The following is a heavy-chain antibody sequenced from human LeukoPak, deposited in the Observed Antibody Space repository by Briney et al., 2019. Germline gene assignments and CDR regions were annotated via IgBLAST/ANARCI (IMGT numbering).Heavy chain of an antibody. J-gene: IGHJ4*02. Sequence: GGSLRLSCAASGFTFSSYAMSWVRQAPGKGLEWVSGISASGGTTYYADSVKGRFTISRDRSKNTLYLQMNSLRAEDTAVYYCAKGEGDSSGYYYSVFDYWGQGGLVTVPS. CDR3: AKGEGDSSGYYYSVFDY. CDR1: GFTFSSYA. D-gene: IGHD3-22*01. CDR2: ISASGGTT. V-gene: IGHV3-23*01.